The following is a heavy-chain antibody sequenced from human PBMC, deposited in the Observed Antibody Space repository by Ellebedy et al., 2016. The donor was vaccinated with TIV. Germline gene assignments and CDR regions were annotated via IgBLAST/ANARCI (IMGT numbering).Heavy chain of an antibody. CDR2: IKQDGSVK. CDR1: GFSLSTYW. D-gene: IGHD3-9*01. J-gene: IGHJ3*01. V-gene: IGHV3-7*01. Sequence: GESLKISXAASGFSLSTYWMTWVRQAPGKGLEWVANIKQDGSVKHYEDSVQGRFTISRDNAKNSLYLLMNSLRAGDTAVYFCARDLDIMRGADPPRYCDASDVWGQGTTVTVSS. CDR3: ARDLDIMRGADPPRYCDASDV.